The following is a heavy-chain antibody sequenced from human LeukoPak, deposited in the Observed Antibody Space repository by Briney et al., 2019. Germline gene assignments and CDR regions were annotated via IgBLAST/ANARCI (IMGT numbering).Heavy chain of an antibody. CDR1: GGSISSYY. J-gene: IGHJ3*02. V-gene: IGHV4-59*01. D-gene: IGHD5-18*01. Sequence: SETLSLTCTVSGGSISSYYWSWIRQPPGKGLEWIGYIYYSGSTNYNPSLKSRVTISVDTSKNQFSLKLSSVTAADTAVYYCARYVGTAILDAFDIWGQGTMVTVSS. CDR3: ARYVGTAILDAFDI. CDR2: IYYSGST.